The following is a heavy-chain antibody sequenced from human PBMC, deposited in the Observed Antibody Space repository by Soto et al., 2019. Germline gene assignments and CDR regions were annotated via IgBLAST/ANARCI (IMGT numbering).Heavy chain of an antibody. CDR3: ALYSANYYGSGSYYNPNWFDP. Sequence: QVQLVQSAAEVKKPGSSVKVSCKASVGTFSSYAISWVRQAPGQGLEWMGGIIPIFGTANYAQKFQGRVTITADESTSTAYLELSSLRSEDTAVYYCALYSANYYGSGSYYNPNWFDPWGQGTLVTVSS. D-gene: IGHD3-10*01. V-gene: IGHV1-69*01. CDR2: IIPIFGTA. CDR1: VGTFSSYA. J-gene: IGHJ5*02.